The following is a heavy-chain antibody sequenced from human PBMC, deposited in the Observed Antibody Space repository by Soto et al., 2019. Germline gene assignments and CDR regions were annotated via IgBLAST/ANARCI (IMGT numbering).Heavy chain of an antibody. D-gene: IGHD4-4*01. J-gene: IGHJ5*02. CDR1: GGTFSSYA. Sequence: EASVKVSCKASGGTFSSYAISWVRQAPGQGLEWMGGIIPIFGTANYAQKFQGRVTITADKSTSTAYMELSSLRSEDTAVYYCARGIRAQTTVTTGEFDPWGQGTLVTVSS. V-gene: IGHV1-69*06. CDR2: IIPIFGTA. CDR3: ARGIRAQTTVTTGEFDP.